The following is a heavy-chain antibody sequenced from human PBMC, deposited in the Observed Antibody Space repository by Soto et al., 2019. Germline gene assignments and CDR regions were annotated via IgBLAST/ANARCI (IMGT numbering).Heavy chain of an antibody. J-gene: IGHJ4*02. CDR2: IYYSGST. Sequence: QVQLQESGPGLVKPSETLSLTCTVSGGSISSYYWSWIRQPPGKGLEWIGYIYYSGSTNYNPSLKSRVTISVDTSKNQFSLKLSSVTAADTAVYYCASLTTVVTPNHGSFVQFDYWGQGTLVTVSS. CDR3: ASLTTVVTPNHGSFVQFDY. CDR1: GGSISSYY. D-gene: IGHD4-17*01. V-gene: IGHV4-59*08.